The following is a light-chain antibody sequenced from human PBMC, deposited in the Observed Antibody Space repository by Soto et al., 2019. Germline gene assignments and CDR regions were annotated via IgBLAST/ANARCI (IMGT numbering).Light chain of an antibody. Sequence: DIQMTQSPSSLSASVGDRVTITCRASQSISSYLNWYQHTPGKAPKLLINAASSLERGVPSRFSGGGSGTDFTLNISSLQPDDFATYYCQQNYRATPWTFGQGTKVDIK. CDR3: QQNYRATPWT. V-gene: IGKV1-39*01. J-gene: IGKJ1*01. CDR2: AAS. CDR1: QSISSY.